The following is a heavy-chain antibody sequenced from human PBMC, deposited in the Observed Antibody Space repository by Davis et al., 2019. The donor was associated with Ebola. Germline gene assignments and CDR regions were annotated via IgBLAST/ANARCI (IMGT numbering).Heavy chain of an antibody. Sequence: MPSETLSLTCTVSGAPSSPYYWTLVRHPPGKELEWVAYFYYSGTTPYNPSLRGRVTISVDTSKKHFSLKLGSVTAADTAVYYCARGSQWLGPDYWGQGTLVTVSS. D-gene: IGHD6-19*01. CDR2: FYYSGTT. CDR3: ARGSQWLGPDY. J-gene: IGHJ4*02. V-gene: IGHV4-59*01. CDR1: GAPSSPYY.